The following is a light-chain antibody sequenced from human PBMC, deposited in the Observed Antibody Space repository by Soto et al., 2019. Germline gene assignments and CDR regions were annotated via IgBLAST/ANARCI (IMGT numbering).Light chain of an antibody. Sequence: ESVLTQSPGILSLSPGEKATLSCRASQSVSSSYLAWYQQKPGQSPRLLIYGASSRATGIPDRFSGSGSGTDFTLTISRLEPEDFAVYYCQQYGSSPTFGQGTKVDIK. J-gene: IGKJ1*01. V-gene: IGKV3-20*01. CDR1: QSVSSSY. CDR2: GAS. CDR3: QQYGSSPT.